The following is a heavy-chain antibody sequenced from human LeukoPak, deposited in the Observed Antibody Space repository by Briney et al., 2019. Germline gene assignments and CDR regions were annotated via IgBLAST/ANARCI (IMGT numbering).Heavy chain of an antibody. J-gene: IGHJ4*02. Sequence: ASLKLSCKASGYTFTGYYMHWVRQAPGQGLEWMGWINPNSGGTNYAQKFQGWVTMTRDTSISTAYMELSRLRSDDTAVYYCARGRYGDYGWYFDYRGQGTLVTVSS. D-gene: IGHD4-17*01. CDR2: INPNSGGT. V-gene: IGHV1-2*04. CDR3: ARGRYGDYGWYFDY. CDR1: GYTFTGYY.